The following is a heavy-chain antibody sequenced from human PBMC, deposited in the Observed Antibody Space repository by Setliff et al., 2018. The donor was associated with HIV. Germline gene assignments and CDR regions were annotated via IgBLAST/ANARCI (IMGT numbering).Heavy chain of an antibody. D-gene: IGHD2-2*02. CDR2: IIPIFGTA. CDR3: ARSGVPGWGPAAIEGYYYYYGMDV. V-gene: IGHV1-69*05. Sequence: SVKVSCKASGGTFSSYAISWVRQAPGQGLEWMGGIIPIFGTANYAQKFQGRVTITTDESTSTAYMELSSLRFEDTAVYYCARSGVPGWGPAAIEGYYYYYGMDVWGQGTTVTVSS. CDR1: GGTFSSYA. J-gene: IGHJ6*02.